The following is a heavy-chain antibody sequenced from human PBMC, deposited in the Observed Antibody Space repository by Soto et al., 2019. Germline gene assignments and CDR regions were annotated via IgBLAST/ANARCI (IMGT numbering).Heavy chain of an antibody. V-gene: IGHV1-18*04. D-gene: IGHD4-4*01. CDR2: ISAYNGNT. Sequence: ASVEVSCEASGYTFTSYGISWVRQAPGQGLEWMGWISAYNGNTNYAQKLQGRVTMTTDTSTSTAYMELRSLRSDDTAVYYCARDLYRGRSYYYYYYGMDVWGQGTTVTVYS. CDR3: ARDLYRGRSYYYYYYGMDV. J-gene: IGHJ6*02. CDR1: GYTFTSYG.